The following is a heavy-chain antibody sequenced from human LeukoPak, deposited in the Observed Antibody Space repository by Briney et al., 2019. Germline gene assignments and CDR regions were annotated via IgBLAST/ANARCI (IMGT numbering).Heavy chain of an antibody. J-gene: IGHJ4*02. CDR1: GFNFSSYW. V-gene: IGHV3-7*01. CDR2: IKQDGSEK. Sequence: GSLRLSCAASGFNFSSYWMSWVRQAPGKGLEWVAHIKQDGSEKYYVDSVKGRFTISRDNAKNSLYLQMNSLRAEDTAVYYCARDFRITYYYGSGSYYLDYWGQGTLVTVSS. D-gene: IGHD3-10*01. CDR3: ARDFRITYYYGSGSYYLDY.